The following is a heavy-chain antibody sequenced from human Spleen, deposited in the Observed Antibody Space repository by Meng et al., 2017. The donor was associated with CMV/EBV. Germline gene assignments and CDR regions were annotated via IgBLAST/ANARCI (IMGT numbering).Heavy chain of an antibody. V-gene: IGHV3-9*01. CDR2: ISWNSGSI. J-gene: IGHJ4*02. CDR1: GFTFDDYA. Sequence: GGSLRLSCAASGFTFDDYAMHWVRQAPGKGLEWVSGISWNSGSIGYADSVKGRFTISRDNAKNSLYLQMNSLRAEDTAVYYCATQNSFRHDYWGRGTLVTVSS. CDR3: ATQNSFRHDY.